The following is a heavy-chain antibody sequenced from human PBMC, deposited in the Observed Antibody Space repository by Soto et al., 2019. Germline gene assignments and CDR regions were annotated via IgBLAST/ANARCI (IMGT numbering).Heavy chain of an antibody. CDR2: IYDGGTT. CDR1: GGSISSAAYC. D-gene: IGHD3-22*01. J-gene: IGHJ4*02. CDR3: ARHYYYDSSGYSD. V-gene: IGHV4-30-4*01. Sequence: SETLSLTCTVSGGSISSAAYCWSWIRQSPDKGLEWIGHIYDGGTTYSSPSLKGRVTISADTSETQFSLKLSSVSAADTAVYYSARHYYYDSSGYSDWGQGTLVTVSS.